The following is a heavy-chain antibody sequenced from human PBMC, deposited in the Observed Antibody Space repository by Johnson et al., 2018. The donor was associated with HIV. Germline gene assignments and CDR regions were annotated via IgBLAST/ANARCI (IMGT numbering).Heavy chain of an antibody. CDR3: AKEASGWYHAGDAFDI. V-gene: IGHV3-66*02. CDR2: IYSGGNT. D-gene: IGHD6-19*01. Sequence: EVQLVESGGGLVKPGGSLRLSCAASGFTVSSNYMSWVRQAPGKGLEWVSVIYSGGNTYYADSVKGRFTISRDNSKNTLYLQMNSLRAEDTAVYYCAKEASGWYHAGDAFDIWGQGTMVTVSS. CDR1: GFTVSSNY. J-gene: IGHJ3*02.